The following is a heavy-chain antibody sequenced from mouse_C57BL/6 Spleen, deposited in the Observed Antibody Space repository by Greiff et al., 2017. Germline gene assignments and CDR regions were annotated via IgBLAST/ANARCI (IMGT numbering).Heavy chain of an antibody. CDR3: ARHYDYDEGYAMDY. Sequence: VQLKESGPVLVKPGASVKMSCKASGYTFTDYYMNWVKQSHGKSLEWIGVINPYNGGTSYNQKFKGKATLTVDKSSSTAYMELNSLTSEDSAVYYCARHYDYDEGYAMDYWGQGTSVTVSS. D-gene: IGHD2-4*01. CDR2: INPYNGGT. CDR1: GYTFTDYY. V-gene: IGHV1-19*01. J-gene: IGHJ4*01.